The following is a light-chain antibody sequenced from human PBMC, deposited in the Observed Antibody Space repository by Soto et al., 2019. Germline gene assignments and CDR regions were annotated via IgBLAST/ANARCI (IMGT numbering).Light chain of an antibody. CDR2: EHN. J-gene: IGLJ2*01. V-gene: IGLV1-51*01. CDR3: GTWDSNLRAVV. Sequence: QSVLTQPPSVSAAPGLKVTISCSGSISNIGVNYVSWYQQVPGTAPKLLIYEHNKRPSGIPDRFSGSKSGTSATLGITGRQTGDEGDYYCGTWDSNLRAVVFGGGTKLTVL. CDR1: ISNIGVNY.